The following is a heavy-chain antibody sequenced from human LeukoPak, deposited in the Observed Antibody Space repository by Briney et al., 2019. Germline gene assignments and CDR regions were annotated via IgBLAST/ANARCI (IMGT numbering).Heavy chain of an antibody. Sequence: GGSLRLSCAASGFTFSSYSMNWVRQAPGKGLEWVSSISSSSDYIYYADSVKGRFTISRDNANNSLYLQMNSLRAEHTAVYYCAELGITMIGGVWGKGATVTISS. CDR3: AELGITMIGGV. V-gene: IGHV3-21*01. J-gene: IGHJ6*04. D-gene: IGHD3-10*02. CDR1: GFTFSSYS. CDR2: ISSSSDYI.